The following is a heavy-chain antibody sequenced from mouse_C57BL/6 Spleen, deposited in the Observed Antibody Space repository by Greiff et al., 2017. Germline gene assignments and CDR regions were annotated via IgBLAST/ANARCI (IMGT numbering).Heavy chain of an antibody. D-gene: IGHD2-2*01. Sequence: QVQLQQSGAELARPGASVKLSCKASGYTFTSYGISWVQQRTGKGLERIGEIDPRSGNTYYNEKFKGKATLTADKSSSTAYMELGSLTSEDSEVYCCARRGLYGYDWYFDVWGTGTTVTVSS. CDR3: ARRGLYGYDWYFDV. J-gene: IGHJ1*03. CDR1: GYTFTSYG. CDR2: IDPRSGNT. V-gene: IGHV1-81*01.